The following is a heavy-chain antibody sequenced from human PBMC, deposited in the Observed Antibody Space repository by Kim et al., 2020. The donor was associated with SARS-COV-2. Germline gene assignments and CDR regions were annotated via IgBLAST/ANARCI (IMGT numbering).Heavy chain of an antibody. CDR3: ARGENRGYSYGHRPFDY. D-gene: IGHD5-18*01. Sequence: ASVKVSCKASGYTFTSYYMHWVRQAPGQGLEWMGIINPSGGSTSYAQKFQGRVTMTRDTSTSTVYMELSSLRSEDTAVYYCARGENRGYSYGHRPFDYWGQGTLVTVSS. CDR2: INPSGGST. CDR1: GYTFTSYY. V-gene: IGHV1-46*01. J-gene: IGHJ4*02.